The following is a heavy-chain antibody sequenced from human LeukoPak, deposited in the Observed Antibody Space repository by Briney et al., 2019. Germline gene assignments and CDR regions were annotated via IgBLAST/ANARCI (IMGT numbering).Heavy chain of an antibody. CDR3: ARAMVPLFEN. CDR2: ISTTSTYI. Sequence: GGSLRLSCAASGFTFSSYSMNWVRQAPGKGLEWVSSISTTSTYIYYADSVKGRFTISRDNAKNTLYLQMNSLRDEDTAVYYCARAMVPLFENWGQGTLVTVSS. V-gene: IGHV3-21*01. CDR1: GFTFSSYS. D-gene: IGHD4/OR15-4a*01. J-gene: IGHJ4*02.